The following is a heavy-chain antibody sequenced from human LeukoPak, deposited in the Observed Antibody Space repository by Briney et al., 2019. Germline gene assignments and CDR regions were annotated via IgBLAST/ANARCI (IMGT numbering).Heavy chain of an antibody. Sequence: ASVKVSCKASGYTFTSYDINWVRRATGQGLEWMGWMNPNSGNTGYAQKFQGRVTNTRNTSISTAYMELSSLRSEDTAVYYCARGGTENYYYYYMDVWGKGTTVTVSS. V-gene: IGHV1-8*03. CDR3: ARGGTENYYYYYMDV. CDR2: MNPNSGNT. CDR1: GYTFTSYD. J-gene: IGHJ6*03.